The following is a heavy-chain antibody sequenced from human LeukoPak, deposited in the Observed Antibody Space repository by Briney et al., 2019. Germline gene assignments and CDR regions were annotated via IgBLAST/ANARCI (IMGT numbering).Heavy chain of an antibody. CDR3: AKISALIPFGGVDY. CDR1: GVTFSSYA. Sequence: GSLLLSCAASGVTFSSYAMSWFRQAPGEGLEWVLAISGSGGSTYYADSVEGRFTISRDNSKNTLYLQMNSVRAEDTAVYYCAKISALIPFGGVDYWGQGTLVTVSS. D-gene: IGHD3-16*01. J-gene: IGHJ4*02. V-gene: IGHV3-23*01. CDR2: ISGSGGST.